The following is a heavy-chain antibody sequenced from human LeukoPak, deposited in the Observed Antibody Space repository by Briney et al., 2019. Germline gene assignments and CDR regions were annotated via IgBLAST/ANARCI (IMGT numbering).Heavy chain of an antibody. V-gene: IGHV1-2*02. CDR2: INPNSGGT. J-gene: IGHJ5*02. D-gene: IGHD3-22*01. CDR1: GYTFTGYY. Sequence: ASVKVSCKASGYTFTGYYMHWVRQAPGQGLEWMGWINPNSGGTNYAQKFQGRVTMTRDTSISTAYMELSRLRSDDTVVYYCARDDYYDSSGFDPWGQGTLVTVSS. CDR3: ARDDYYDSSGFDP.